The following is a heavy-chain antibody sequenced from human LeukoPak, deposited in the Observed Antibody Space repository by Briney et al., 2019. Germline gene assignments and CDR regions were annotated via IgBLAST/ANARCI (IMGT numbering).Heavy chain of an antibody. CDR1: GGSISSGGYY. V-gene: IGHV4-31*03. CDR2: IYYSGST. Sequence: PSETLSLTCTVSGGSISSGGYYWSWIRQHPGKGLEWTGYIYYSGSTYYNPSLKSRVTISVDTSKNQFSPKLSSVTAADTAVYYCAMYYYDSSGYTDAFDIWGQGTMVTVSS. D-gene: IGHD3-22*01. CDR3: AMYYYDSSGYTDAFDI. J-gene: IGHJ3*02.